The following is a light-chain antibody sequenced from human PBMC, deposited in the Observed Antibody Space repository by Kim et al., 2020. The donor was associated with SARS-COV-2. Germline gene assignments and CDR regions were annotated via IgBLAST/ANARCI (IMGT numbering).Light chain of an antibody. Sequence: GQRGTISCSGGSSNIGANTVNWYQQLPGMAPILLIYNNNRRTSGVPDRFSGSKSGTSASLAISGLQSEDEADYYCSTWDDSLHVWMFGGGTKLTVL. V-gene: IGLV1-44*01. CDR3: STWDDSLHVWM. CDR2: NNN. CDR1: SSNIGANT. J-gene: IGLJ3*02.